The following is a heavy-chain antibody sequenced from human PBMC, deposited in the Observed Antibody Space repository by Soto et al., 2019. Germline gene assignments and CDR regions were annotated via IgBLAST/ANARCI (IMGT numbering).Heavy chain of an antibody. CDR3: AREGGLAYCGGDCLYNWFDP. Sequence: QVQLQESGPGLVKPSQTLSLTCTVSGGSISSGDYYRSWVRRHPGKGLEWIGYRSYSGSTYYNPSLKSRVTIVVDTSRNQFSLRLSSVTAADTAVYYCAREGGLAYCGGDCLYNWFDPWGQGTLVTVSS. CDR2: RSYSGST. CDR1: GGSISSGDYY. D-gene: IGHD2-21*02. V-gene: IGHV4-31*03. J-gene: IGHJ5*02.